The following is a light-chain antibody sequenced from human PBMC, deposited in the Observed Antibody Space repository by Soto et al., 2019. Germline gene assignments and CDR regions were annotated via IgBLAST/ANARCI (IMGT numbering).Light chain of an antibody. CDR1: SSNIGSRT. CDR2: RDN. J-gene: IGLJ3*02. CDR3: AAWDDSLNGGV. Sequence: VLTQPPSASGTPGQRVTISCSGSSSNIGSRTVNWYQQLPGTAPKLLIYRDNQRPSGVPDRFSGSKSGASASLAISGLQSEDEADYYCAAWDDSLNGGVFGGGTKVTVL. V-gene: IGLV1-44*01.